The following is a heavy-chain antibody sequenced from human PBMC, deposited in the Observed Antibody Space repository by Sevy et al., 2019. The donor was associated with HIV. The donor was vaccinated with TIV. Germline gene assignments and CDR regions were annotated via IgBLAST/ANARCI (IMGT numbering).Heavy chain of an antibody. CDR2: IRYDGSNK. Sequence: GGSLRLSCAASGFTFSSYGMHWVRQAPGKGLEGVAFIRYDGSNKYYADSVKGRFTISRDNSKNTLYLQMNSLRAEDTAVYYCAKTRVGNYFMDVWGQGTTVTVSS. D-gene: IGHD3-10*01. CDR3: AKTRVGNYFMDV. V-gene: IGHV3-30*02. CDR1: GFTFSSYG. J-gene: IGHJ6*02.